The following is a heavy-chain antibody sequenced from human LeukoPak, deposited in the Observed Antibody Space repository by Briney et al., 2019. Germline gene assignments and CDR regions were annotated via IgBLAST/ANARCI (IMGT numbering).Heavy chain of an antibody. CDR3: ARVLVVVNANGASRFDP. D-gene: IGHD2-21*01. V-gene: IGHV3-74*01. J-gene: IGHJ5*02. CDR2: INRDGSST. Sequence: GGSLRLSCAASGFTFSSYWMHWVRHAPGKGLVWVSRINRDGSSTIYADSVKGRFTISRDNAKNTLYLHMNSLRPEHTAVYYCARVLVVVNANGASRFDPWGQGTLLSVSS. CDR1: GFTFSSYW.